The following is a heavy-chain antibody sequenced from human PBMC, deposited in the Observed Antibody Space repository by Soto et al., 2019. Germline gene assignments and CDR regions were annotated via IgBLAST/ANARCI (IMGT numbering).Heavy chain of an antibody. J-gene: IGHJ5*02. CDR2: ISSSSTTK. Sequence: GGSLRLSCAASGFTFSSYSMNWVRQAPGNGLEWVSYISSSSTTKYYADSVKGRFTISRDNAQNSLYLQMNSLRAEDTAVYYCARDGCSGSNCLNWFDPWGQGTLVTVSS. V-gene: IGHV3-48*01. D-gene: IGHD2-15*01. CDR3: ARDGCSGSNCLNWFDP. CDR1: GFTFSSYS.